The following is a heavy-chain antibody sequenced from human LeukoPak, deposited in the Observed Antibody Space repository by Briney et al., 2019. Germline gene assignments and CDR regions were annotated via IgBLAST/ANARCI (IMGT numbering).Heavy chain of an antibody. CDR1: GFTFSTYC. V-gene: IGHV3-74*01. CDR2: ICPDGTVT. J-gene: IGHJ4*02. Sequence: GGSLRLSCAASGFTFSTYCMHWVRQALGKGPMWVSRICPDGTVTNYADSVKARFIISRDNARNTVYLQMNSLRVEDTAVYYCVRDFRSADYWGQGTLVTVSS. CDR3: VRDFRSADY.